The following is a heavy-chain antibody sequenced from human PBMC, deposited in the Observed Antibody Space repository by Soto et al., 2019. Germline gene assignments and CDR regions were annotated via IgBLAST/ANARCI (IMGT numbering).Heavy chain of an antibody. CDR1: CVSIDSDGSY. CDR2: MYSSGTT. J-gene: IGHJ2*01. V-gene: IGHV4-31*03. CDR3: ASGHCFSSSGSDLDL. D-gene: IGHD6-25*01. Sequence: QVQLQESGPGLVKPSQTLSLTCTVSCVSIDSDGSYWSWIRKSPGEGLEWLGYMYSSGTTYYNPYPKSRFSIPPDTSKNQFSLKVSSVTAADTAMYYSASGHCFSSSGSDLDLWCRGTLVTVSS.